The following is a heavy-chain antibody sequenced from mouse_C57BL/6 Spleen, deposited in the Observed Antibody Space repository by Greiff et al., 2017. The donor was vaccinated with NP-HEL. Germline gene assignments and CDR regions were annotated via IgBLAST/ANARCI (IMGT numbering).Heavy chain of an antibody. J-gene: IGHJ4*01. CDR2: IYPGDGDT. Sequence: VQLQQYGPELVKPGASVKISCKASGYAFSSSWMNWVKQRPGKGLEWIGRIYPGDGDTNYNGKFKGKATLTADKSSSTAYMQLSSLTSEDSAVYFCARSNHYAMDYWGQGTSVTVSS. V-gene: IGHV1-82*01. CDR3: ARSNHYAMDY. CDR1: GYAFSSSW.